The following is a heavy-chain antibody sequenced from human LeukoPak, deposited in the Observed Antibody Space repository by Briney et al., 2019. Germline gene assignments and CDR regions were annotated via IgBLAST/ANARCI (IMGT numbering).Heavy chain of an antibody. CDR1: GFTFSSYA. CDR3: AKAGNERELLAGYFDY. Sequence: GGSLRLSCAASGFTFSSYAMSWVRQAPGKGLEWVSAISGSGGSTYYADSVKGRFTISRDNSKNTLYLQMNSLRAEDTAVYYCAKAGNERELLAGYFDYWGQGTLVTVSS. D-gene: IGHD1-26*01. J-gene: IGHJ4*02. CDR2: ISGSGGST. V-gene: IGHV3-23*01.